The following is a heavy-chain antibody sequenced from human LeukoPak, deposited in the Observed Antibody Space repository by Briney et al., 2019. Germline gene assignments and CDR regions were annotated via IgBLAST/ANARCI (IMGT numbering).Heavy chain of an antibody. D-gene: IGHD4-23*01. Sequence: GGSLRLSCAASGFTFSSYSMNWVRQAPGKGLEWVSYISSSSSTIYYADSVKGRFTISRDNAKNSLYLQMNSLRAEDTAVYYCARDRGTVVTGPGSYMDVWGKGTTVTVSS. CDR2: ISSSSSTI. J-gene: IGHJ6*03. CDR3: ARDRGTVVTGPGSYMDV. V-gene: IGHV3-48*01. CDR1: GFTFSSYS.